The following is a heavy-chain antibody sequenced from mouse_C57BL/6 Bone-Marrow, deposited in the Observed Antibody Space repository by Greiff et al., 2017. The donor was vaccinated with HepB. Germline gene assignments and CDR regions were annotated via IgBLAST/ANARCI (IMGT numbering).Heavy chain of an antibody. D-gene: IGHD2-1*01. J-gene: IGHJ3*01. CDR2: IDPSDSYT. CDR1: GYTFTSYW. CDR3: ARDVSLYFAWFAY. Sequence: QVQLQQPGAELVRPGTSVKLSCKASGYTFTSYWMHWVKQRPGQGLEWIGVIDPSDSYTNYNQKFKGKATLTVDTSSSTAYMQLSSLTSEDSAVYYCARDVSLYFAWFAYWGQGTLVTVSA. V-gene: IGHV1-59*01.